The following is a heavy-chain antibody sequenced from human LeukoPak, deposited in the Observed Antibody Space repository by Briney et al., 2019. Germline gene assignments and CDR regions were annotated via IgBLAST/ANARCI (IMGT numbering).Heavy chain of an antibody. V-gene: IGHV3-21*01. Sequence: PGGSLRLSCAASGFTFSSYSMNWVRQAPGKGLEWVSSISSSSSSYIYYADSVKGRFTISRDNAKNSLYLQMNSLRAEDTAVYYCARGEVRVATVYYMDVWGKGTTVTVSS. CDR1: GFTFSSYS. D-gene: IGHD5-12*01. CDR3: ARGEVRVATVYYMDV. J-gene: IGHJ6*03. CDR2: ISSSSSSYI.